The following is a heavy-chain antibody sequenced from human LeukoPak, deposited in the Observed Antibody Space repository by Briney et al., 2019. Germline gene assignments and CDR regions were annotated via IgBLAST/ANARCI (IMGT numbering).Heavy chain of an antibody. CDR1: GFTFSSYG. CDR2: ISYDGSNK. CDR3: ARGLSGSHFWSGPSGYNWFDP. V-gene: IGHV3-30*03. D-gene: IGHD3-3*02. Sequence: GGSLRLSCAASGFTFSSYGMHWVRQAPGKGLEWVAVISYDGSNKYYADSVKGRFTISRDNSKNTLYLQMNSLRAEDTAVYYCARGLSGSHFWSGPSGYNWFDPWGQGTLVTVSS. J-gene: IGHJ5*02.